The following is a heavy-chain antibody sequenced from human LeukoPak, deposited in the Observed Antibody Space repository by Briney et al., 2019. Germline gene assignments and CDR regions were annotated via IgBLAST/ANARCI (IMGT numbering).Heavy chain of an antibody. Sequence: PSETLSLTCAVYGGSFSGYYWSWIRQPPGKGLEWIGYIYYSGSTNYNPSLKSRVTISVDTSKNQFSLKLSSVTAADTAVYYCARGTYLPYYYGSGSYQYYYYYMDVWGKGTTVTISS. CDR3: ARGTYLPYYYGSGSYQYYYYYMDV. CDR2: IYYSGST. CDR1: GGSFSGYY. J-gene: IGHJ6*03. D-gene: IGHD3-10*01. V-gene: IGHV4-59*01.